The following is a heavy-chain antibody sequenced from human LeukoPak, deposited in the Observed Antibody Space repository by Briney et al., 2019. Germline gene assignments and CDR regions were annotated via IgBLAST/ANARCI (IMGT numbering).Heavy chain of an antibody. CDR2: MNPNSGNT. CDR3: ATKSYYGSGKPWFDP. Sequence: GASVKVSCKASGYTFTTYDINWVRQATGQGLEWMGWMNPNSGNTAYAQKFQGRVTMTRNTSISTAYMELSSLTSEGTAVYYCATKSYYGSGKPWFDPWGQGTLVTVSS. D-gene: IGHD3-10*01. V-gene: IGHV1-8*01. CDR1: GYTFTTYD. J-gene: IGHJ5*02.